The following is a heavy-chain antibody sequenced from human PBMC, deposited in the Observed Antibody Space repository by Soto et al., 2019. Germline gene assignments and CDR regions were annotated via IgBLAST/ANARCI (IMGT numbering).Heavy chain of an antibody. CDR3: AKHYAVVLYHFAY. J-gene: IGHJ4*02. CDR1: GGSISSYY. D-gene: IGHD2-15*01. V-gene: IGHV4-59*08. Sequence: PSETLSLTCTVSGGSISSYYWSWLRQPPGKGLEWIGYIYYSGSTYYNPSLKSRVTTSVDTSKNQFSLKLSSVTAADTAVYYCAKHYAVVLYHFAYWGLGTLVTVSS. CDR2: IYYSGST.